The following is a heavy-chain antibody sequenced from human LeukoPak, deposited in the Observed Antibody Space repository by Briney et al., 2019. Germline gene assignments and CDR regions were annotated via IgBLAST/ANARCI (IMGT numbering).Heavy chain of an antibody. V-gene: IGHV5-51*01. CDR3: ARRSYGGKDFDY. Sequence: GESLKISCQGSGYIFTSYWITWLRQMPGKGLEWMGIIYSGDSDTKYSPSFQGQVTISADKSISTAYLQWSSLKASDTAMYYCARRSYGGKDFDYWGQGTLVTVSS. J-gene: IGHJ4*02. CDR2: IYSGDSDT. CDR1: GYIFTSYW. D-gene: IGHD4-23*01.